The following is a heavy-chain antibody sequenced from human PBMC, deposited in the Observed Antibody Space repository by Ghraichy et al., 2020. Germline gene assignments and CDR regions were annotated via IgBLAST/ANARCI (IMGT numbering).Heavy chain of an antibody. Sequence: SETLSLTCTVSGGSLRNYYWSWIRQPPGKGLEWIGYIYYSGSTNYNHSLKSRVTLSVDTSKNQVSVKLTSVTVSDAAVYYFARDGLKSSGVGAADVFDVWGQGTMVTVS. V-gene: IGHV4-59*01. J-gene: IGHJ3*01. CDR1: GGSLRNYY. D-gene: IGHD2-15*01. CDR3: ARDGLKSSGVGAADVFDV. CDR2: IYYSGST.